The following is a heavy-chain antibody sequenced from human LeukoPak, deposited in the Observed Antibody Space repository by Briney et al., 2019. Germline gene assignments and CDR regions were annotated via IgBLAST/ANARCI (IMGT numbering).Heavy chain of an antibody. J-gene: IGHJ4*02. CDR3: AIPPGYCGNDCSFDH. V-gene: IGHV5-51*01. D-gene: IGHD2-21*02. CDR2: IYPGDYET. Sequence: GESPKISCEGSGYSFSNYWIGWVRQMPGKGLEWMGIIYPGDYETRYSPSFQGLVTISVDKSISTAYLQWSSLKASDTAMYYCAIPPGYCGNDCSFDHWGQGTLVTVSS. CDR1: GYSFSNYW.